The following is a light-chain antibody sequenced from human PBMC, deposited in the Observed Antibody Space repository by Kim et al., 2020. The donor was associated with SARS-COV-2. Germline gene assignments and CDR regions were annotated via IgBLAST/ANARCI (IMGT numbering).Light chain of an antibody. CDR1: QSISSW. CDR2: KAS. Sequence: FGGDRVTIPCRASQSISSWLAWYQQKPGKAPKLLIYKASSLESGVPSRFSGSGSGTEFTLTISSLQPDDFATYYCQQYNSYAWTFGQGTKVDIK. V-gene: IGKV1-5*03. CDR3: QQYNSYAWT. J-gene: IGKJ1*01.